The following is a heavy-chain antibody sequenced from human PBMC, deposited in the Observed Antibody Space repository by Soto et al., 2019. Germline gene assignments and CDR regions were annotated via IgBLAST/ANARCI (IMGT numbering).Heavy chain of an antibody. CDR1: GFTFSSYA. V-gene: IGHV3-23*01. J-gene: IGHJ5*02. Sequence: GGSLRLSCAASGFTFSSYAMSWVRQAPGKRLEWVSAISGSGGSTYYADSVKGRFTISRDNSKNTLYLQMNSLRAEDTAVYYCARPHRIAARLDWFDPWGQGTLVTVSS. D-gene: IGHD6-6*01. CDR2: ISGSGGST. CDR3: ARPHRIAARLDWFDP.